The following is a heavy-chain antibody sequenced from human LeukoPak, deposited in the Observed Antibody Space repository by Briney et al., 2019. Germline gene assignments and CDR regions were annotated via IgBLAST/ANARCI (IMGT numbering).Heavy chain of an antibody. Sequence: ASVKVSRKASGYTFTGYYMHWVRQAPGQGLEWMGRINPNSGGTNYAQKFQGRVTMTRDTSISTAYMELSRLRSDDTAVYYCARGFWGSYRFNYWGQGTLVTVSS. D-gene: IGHD3-16*02. CDR2: INPNSGGT. CDR1: GYTFTGYY. J-gene: IGHJ4*02. V-gene: IGHV1-2*06. CDR3: ARGFWGSYRFNY.